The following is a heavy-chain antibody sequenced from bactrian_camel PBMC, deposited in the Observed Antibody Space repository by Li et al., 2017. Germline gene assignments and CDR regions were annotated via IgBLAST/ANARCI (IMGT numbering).Heavy chain of an antibody. D-gene: IGHD1*01. Sequence: QLVESGGGWVRPGESLTLSCVASGLTFSTYGMDWVRQAPGKEREGVASIYTGGGSTYYADSVKGRFTISQHNAQLYLQMNSLKPEDTAMYYCAASSPGTYGCGSVSWSRLWSYNYWGQGTQVTVS. V-gene: IGHV3S30*01. CDR1: GLTFSTYG. CDR3: AASSPGTYGCGSVSWSRLWSYNY. J-gene: IGHJ4*01. CDR2: IYTGGGST.